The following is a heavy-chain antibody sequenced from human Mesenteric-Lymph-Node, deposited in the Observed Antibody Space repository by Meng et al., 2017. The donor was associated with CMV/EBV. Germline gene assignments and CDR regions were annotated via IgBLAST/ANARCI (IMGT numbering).Heavy chain of an antibody. CDR3: ARDLFRVYAIGY. V-gene: IGHV1-18*01. CDR1: GYTFTNYG. J-gene: IGHJ4*02. D-gene: IGHD2-8*01. CDR2: ISPYNGHT. Sequence: ASVKVSCKTFGYTFTNYGINWVRQAPGQGFEWMGRISPYNGHTNYAQNLQGRVTITTDTSTTTAYMELKSLRSDDTAVYYCARDLFRVYAIGYWGQGTLVTVSS.